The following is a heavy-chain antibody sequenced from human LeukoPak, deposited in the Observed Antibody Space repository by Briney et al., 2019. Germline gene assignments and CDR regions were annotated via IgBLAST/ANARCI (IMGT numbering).Heavy chain of an antibody. Sequence: GGSLRLSCAASGFTFSNAWMSWVRRAPGKGLEWVGRIKSKTDGGATDYAAPVKGRFTISRDDSKNTLYLQMNSLKTEDTAVYYCTASPQVLQYNYYYMDVWGKGTTVTVSS. CDR3: TASPQVLQYNYYYMDV. D-gene: IGHD2-2*01. J-gene: IGHJ6*03. CDR1: GFTFSNAW. CDR2: IKSKTDGGAT. V-gene: IGHV3-15*01.